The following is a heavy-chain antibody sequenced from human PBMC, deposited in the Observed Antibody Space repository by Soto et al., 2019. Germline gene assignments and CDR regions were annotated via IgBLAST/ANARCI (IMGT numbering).Heavy chain of an antibody. CDR2: ISGSGGST. CDR3: AKAEGSYSSAPADY. D-gene: IGHD6-19*01. V-gene: IGHV3-23*01. J-gene: IGHJ4*02. Sequence: GGSLRLSCAASGFTFSSYAMSWVRQAPGKGLEWVSAISGSGGSTYYADSVKGRFTISRDNSKNTLYPQMNSLRAEDTAVYYCAKAEGSYSSAPADYWGQGTLVTVSS. CDR1: GFTFSSYA.